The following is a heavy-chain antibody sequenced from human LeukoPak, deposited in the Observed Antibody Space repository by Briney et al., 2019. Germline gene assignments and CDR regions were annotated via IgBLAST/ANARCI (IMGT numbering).Heavy chain of an antibody. D-gene: IGHD1-14*01. CDR1: GFPFSSYS. V-gene: IGHV3-23*01. Sequence: PGGSLRLSCVVSGFPFSSYSMSWVRQAPWKGPEWVSSISSGSDYTFYADSVKGRFTISRDNSKNTLYLQMNSLRAGDTAIYYCAKIGVSGTRYYDVWGRRNNVAVSS. CDR2: ISSGSDYT. J-gene: IGHJ2*01. CDR3: AKIGVSGTRYYDV.